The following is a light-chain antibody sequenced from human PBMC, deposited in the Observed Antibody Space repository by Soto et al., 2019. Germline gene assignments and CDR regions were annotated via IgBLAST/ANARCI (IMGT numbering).Light chain of an antibody. CDR3: SSYTISSTVV. J-gene: IGLJ2*01. Sequence: QSALTQPASVSGSPGQSITMSCTGTSSDVGAYNYVSWYRQHPGKVPKLLIYHVSNRPSGLSNRFSGSKSGNTASLTISGLQAEDEADYYCSSYTISSTVVFGGGTKLTVL. CDR1: SSDVGAYNY. CDR2: HVS. V-gene: IGLV2-14*03.